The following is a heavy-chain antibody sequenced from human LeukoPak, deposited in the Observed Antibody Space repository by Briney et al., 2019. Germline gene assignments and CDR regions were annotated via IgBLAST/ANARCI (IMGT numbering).Heavy chain of an antibody. CDR1: GFAFNKYA. J-gene: IGHJ4*02. D-gene: IGHD3-22*01. CDR2: MSGSGGGT. CDR3: APRAYYYDSSGYYSSFFDY. V-gene: IGHV3-23*01. Sequence: AGYLRLSGAGSGFAFNKYAMSWVRQAPEKGLYWVSIMSGSGGGTYYAASVKGRFTISRDDSKNTLYLQMNSLRAEDTAVYYCAPRAYYYDSSGYYSSFFDYWGQGTLVTVS.